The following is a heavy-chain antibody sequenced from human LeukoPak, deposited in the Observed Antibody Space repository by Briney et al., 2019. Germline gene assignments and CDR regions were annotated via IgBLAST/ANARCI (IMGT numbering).Heavy chain of an antibody. CDR3: ARDAYYMDV. CDR2: IYHSGRT. Sequence: SEALSLTCTVSAYSISSGYYRGWIRQPPGKGLEWIGNIYHSGRTYYNPSLKSRVTMSVDTSKNQFSLKLSSVTAADTAVYYCARDAYYMDVWGKGTTVTVSS. CDR1: AYSISSGYY. V-gene: IGHV4-38-2*02. J-gene: IGHJ6*03.